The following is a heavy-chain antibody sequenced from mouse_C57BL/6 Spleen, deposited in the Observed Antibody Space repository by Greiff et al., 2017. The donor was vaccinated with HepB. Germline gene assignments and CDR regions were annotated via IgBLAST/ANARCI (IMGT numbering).Heavy chain of an antibody. CDR3: TRDGTGTYAMDY. CDR2: ISSGGDYI. D-gene: IGHD4-1*01. Sequence: EVKLQESGEGLVKPGGSLKLSCAASGFTFSSYAMSWVRQTPEKRLEWVAYISSGGDYIYYADTVKGRFTISRDNASNTLYLQMSSLKSEDTAMYYCTRDGTGTYAMDYWGQGTSVTVSS. J-gene: IGHJ4*01. CDR1: GFTFSSYA. V-gene: IGHV5-9-1*02.